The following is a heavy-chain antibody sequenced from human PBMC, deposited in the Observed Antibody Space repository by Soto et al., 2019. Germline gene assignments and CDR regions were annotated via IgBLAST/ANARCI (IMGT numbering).Heavy chain of an antibody. V-gene: IGHV1-69*13. J-gene: IGHJ6*02. D-gene: IGHD4-17*01. CDR1: GGTFSSYA. Sequence: ASVKVSCKASGGTFSSYAISWVRQAPGQGLEWKGGIIPIFGTANYAQKFQGRVTITADESTSTSYLGLSSLRSGNPAVFFFGEGLSRVTRGRYYSGMDVGGQGTRVTVSS. CDR3: GEGLSRVTRGRYYSGMDV. CDR2: IIPIFGTA.